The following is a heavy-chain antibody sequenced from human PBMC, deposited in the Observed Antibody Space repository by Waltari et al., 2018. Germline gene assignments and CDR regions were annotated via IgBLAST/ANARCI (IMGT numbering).Heavy chain of an antibody. V-gene: IGHV4-4*07. D-gene: IGHD2-21*02. Sequence: QVQLQESGPGLVKPLETLSLTCTVSGGASSSYYWNWIRQPAGEGLEWIGRLYSSGSTTYNPYLKRRVTISVDKSTNQFSLRLTSVTAADTAVYYCARAPGLSPGWFDPWGQGTLVTVSS. CDR3: ARAPGLSPGWFDP. J-gene: IGHJ5*02. CDR1: GGASSSYY. CDR2: LYSSGST.